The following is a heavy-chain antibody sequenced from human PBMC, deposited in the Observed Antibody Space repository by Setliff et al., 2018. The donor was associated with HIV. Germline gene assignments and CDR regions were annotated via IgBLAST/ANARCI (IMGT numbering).Heavy chain of an antibody. J-gene: IGHJ3*02. D-gene: IGHD3-3*01. V-gene: IGHV1-46*01. CDR2: INPSGGST. CDR3: ARDLGSITLFGVVIQGAFDI. CDR1: GYTFTKYY. Sequence: ASVKVSCKASGYTFTKYYIHWVRQAPGQGLEWMGIINPSGGSTGYAQKFQGRVTVTSDTSTSTLHMELSSLRSDDTAVYYCARDLGSITLFGVVIQGAFDIWGQGTMVTVSS.